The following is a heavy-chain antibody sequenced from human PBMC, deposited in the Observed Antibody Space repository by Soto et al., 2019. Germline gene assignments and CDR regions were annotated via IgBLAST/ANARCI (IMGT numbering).Heavy chain of an antibody. J-gene: IGHJ4*02. CDR2: ISYDGSNK. CDR1: GFTFSSYA. Sequence: GGSLRLSCAASGFTFSSYAMHWARQAPGKGLEWVAVISYDGSNKYYADSVKGRFTISRDNSKNTLYLQMNSLRAEDTAVYYCARDPRPYYDSSGYYFDYWGQGT. D-gene: IGHD3-22*01. CDR3: ARDPRPYYDSSGYYFDY. V-gene: IGHV3-30-3*01.